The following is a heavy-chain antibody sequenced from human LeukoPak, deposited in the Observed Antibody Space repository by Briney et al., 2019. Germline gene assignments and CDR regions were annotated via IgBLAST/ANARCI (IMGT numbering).Heavy chain of an antibody. J-gene: IGHJ4*02. V-gene: IGHV3-21*01. CDR3: AIEEGTSPFDY. CDR1: GFTFSSYS. D-gene: IGHD3-10*01. CDR2: ISSSSSYI. Sequence: GGTLRLSCAASGFTFSSYSMNWVRQAPGKGLEWVSSISSSSSYIYYADSVKGRFTISRDNAKNSLYLQTNSLRVEDTAVYYCAIEEGTSPFDYWGQGTLVTVSS.